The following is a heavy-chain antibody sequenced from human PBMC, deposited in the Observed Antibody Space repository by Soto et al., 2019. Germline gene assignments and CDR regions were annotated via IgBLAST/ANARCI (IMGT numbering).Heavy chain of an antibody. J-gene: IGHJ4*02. D-gene: IGHD6-19*01. CDR3: ARSRIAVYYFDY. CDR2: IYSGGST. Sequence: GGSLRLSCAASGFTVSSNYMSWVRQAPGKGLEWVSVIYSGGSTYYADSVKGRFTISRDNSKNTLYLQMNSLRAEDTAVYYCARSRIAVYYFDYWGQGTLVTVSS. CDR1: GFTVSSNY. V-gene: IGHV3-53*01.